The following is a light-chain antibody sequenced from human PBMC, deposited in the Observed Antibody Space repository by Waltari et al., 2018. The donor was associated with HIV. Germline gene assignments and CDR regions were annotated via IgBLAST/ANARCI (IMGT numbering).Light chain of an antibody. V-gene: IGKV3-15*01. CDR1: QSVTTN. Sequence: EIVMTQSPDTLSVSPGERATLSCRARQSVTTNLAWYQQKPGQAPRLLFYGSSTRATGLPDRFSGSGSGTEFTLTISSLQSEDSAVYYCQQYNHWPWTFGQGTTVEIK. J-gene: IGKJ1*01. CDR3: QQYNHWPWT. CDR2: GSS.